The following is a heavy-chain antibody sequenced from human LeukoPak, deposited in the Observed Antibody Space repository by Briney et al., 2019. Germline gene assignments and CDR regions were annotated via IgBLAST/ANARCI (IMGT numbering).Heavy chain of an antibody. CDR2: IYYSGST. D-gene: IGHD3-10*01. CDR3: ASDMVRGVMVHAFDI. V-gene: IGHV4-59*06. CDR1: GGSISSYY. J-gene: IGHJ3*02. Sequence: SETLSLTCTVSGGSISSYYWSWIRQPAGKGLEWIGYIYYSGSTYYNPSLKSRVTISVDTSKNQFSQKLSSVTAADAAVYYCASDMVRGVMVHAFDIWGQGTMVTVSS.